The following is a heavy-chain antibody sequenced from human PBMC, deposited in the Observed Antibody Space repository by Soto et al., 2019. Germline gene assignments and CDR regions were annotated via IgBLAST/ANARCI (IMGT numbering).Heavy chain of an antibody. CDR1: GYTFTSYG. CDR3: VVAARPYYFDY. J-gene: IGHJ4*02. V-gene: IGHV1-18*01. D-gene: IGHD2-15*01. Sequence: ASVKVSCKASGYTFTSYGISWVRQAPGQGLEWMGWISAYNGNTNYAQKLQGRVTMTTDTSTSTAYMELRSLRSDDTAVYYCVVAARPYYFDYWGQGTLVTVSS. CDR2: ISAYNGNT.